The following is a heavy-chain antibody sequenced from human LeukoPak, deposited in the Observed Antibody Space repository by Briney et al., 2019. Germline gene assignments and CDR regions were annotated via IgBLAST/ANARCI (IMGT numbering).Heavy chain of an antibody. V-gene: IGHV3-23*01. CDR1: GFTFSSYA. CDR2: IRGSDGST. Sequence: QTGGSLRLSCAASGFTFSSYAMNWVRQAPGKGLEWVSVIRGSDGSTYYADSVKGRFTISRDNSRNTLYVQMNSLTAEDTAVYYCAKDRHCSSISCYRGYFDYWGQGTLVTVSS. D-gene: IGHD2-2*01. J-gene: IGHJ4*02. CDR3: AKDRHCSSISCYRGYFDY.